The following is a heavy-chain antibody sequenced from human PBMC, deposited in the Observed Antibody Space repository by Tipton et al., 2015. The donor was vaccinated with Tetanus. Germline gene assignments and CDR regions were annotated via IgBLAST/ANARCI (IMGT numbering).Heavy chain of an antibody. Sequence: MQLVQSGAEVKKPGESLKISCKGSGYTFTSNWIAWVRQMPGKGLEWMGIIHPSDSDTRYSPSFQGQVTFSADKSISTTYLQWSSLKASDTAIYYCTRKGRAFDIWGQGTVVTVSS. D-gene: IGHD1-26*01. CDR1: GYTFTSNW. J-gene: IGHJ3*02. CDR3: TRKGRAFDI. CDR2: IHPSDSDT. V-gene: IGHV5-51*01.